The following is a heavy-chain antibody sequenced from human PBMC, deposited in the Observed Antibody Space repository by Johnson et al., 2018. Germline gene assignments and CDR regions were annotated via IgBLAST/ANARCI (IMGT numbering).Heavy chain of an antibody. CDR2: VRSKSEGGTT. Sequence: VQLQESGGGLVQPGGSLRLSCAASGFTFTTAWMSWVRQAPGKGLEWLGRVRSKSEGGTTEYAAPVKGRIRVSRDDSKKTLFLPLHRLKIEDSGVYYCTTASRDRHYGMDGWGQGTTVTVSS. D-gene: IGHD2-2*01. J-gene: IGHJ6*02. CDR1: GFTFTTAW. CDR3: TTASRDRHYGMDG. V-gene: IGHV3-15*01.